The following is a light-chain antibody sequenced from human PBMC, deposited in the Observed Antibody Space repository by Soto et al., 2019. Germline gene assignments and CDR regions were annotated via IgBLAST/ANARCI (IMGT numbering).Light chain of an antibody. CDR3: SSYTSRSTYV. Sequence: QSALTQPASVSGSPGQSITISCTGTSSDVGAYNYVSWFQQYPGKAPKLIIYEVSKRPSGVSNRFSGSKSGNTASLTISGLQAEDEADYYCSSYTSRSTYVFGSGTKLTVL. J-gene: IGLJ1*01. V-gene: IGLV2-14*01. CDR1: SSDVGAYNY. CDR2: EVS.